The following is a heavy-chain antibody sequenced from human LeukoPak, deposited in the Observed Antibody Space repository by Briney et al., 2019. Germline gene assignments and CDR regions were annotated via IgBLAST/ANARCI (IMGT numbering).Heavy chain of an antibody. CDR1: GFTFSSYS. Sequence: GGSLRLSCAASGFTFSSYSMNWVRQAPGKGLEWVSSISSSSSYIYYADSVKGRFTISRDNAKNSLYLQMNSLRAEDTAVYYCARDLMYYDILTGYGFYYYYYGMDVWGQGTTVTVSS. CDR2: ISSSSSYI. J-gene: IGHJ6*02. CDR3: ARDLMYYDILTGYGFYYYYYGMDV. V-gene: IGHV3-21*01. D-gene: IGHD3-9*01.